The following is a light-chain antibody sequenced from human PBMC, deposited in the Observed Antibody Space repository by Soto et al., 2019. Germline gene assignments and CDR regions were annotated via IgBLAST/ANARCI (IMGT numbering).Light chain of an antibody. Sequence: EIVLTQSPATLSLSPGERATLSCRASQSVGSYLAWYQQKPGQAPRLLIYDASNMATGIPARFSGSGSGTDFTLTISSLEPEDFAVYYCQQRSNWSEFTFGPGTKVEIK. CDR2: DAS. CDR3: QQRSNWSEFT. CDR1: QSVGSY. J-gene: IGKJ3*01. V-gene: IGKV3-11*01.